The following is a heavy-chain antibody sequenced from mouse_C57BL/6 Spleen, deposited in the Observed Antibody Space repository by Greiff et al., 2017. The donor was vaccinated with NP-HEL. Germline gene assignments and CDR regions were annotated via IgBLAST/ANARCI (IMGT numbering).Heavy chain of an antibody. CDR2: ISSGGDYI. Sequence: DVMLVESGEGLVKPGGSLKLSCAASGFTFSSYAMSWVRQTPEKRLEWVAYISSGGDYIYYADTVKGRFTISRDNARNTLYLQMSSLKSEDTAMYYCTRDSGSSYEDYAMDYWGQGTSVTVSS. CDR3: TRDSGSSYEDYAMDY. D-gene: IGHD1-1*01. CDR1: GFTFSSYA. V-gene: IGHV5-9-1*02. J-gene: IGHJ4*01.